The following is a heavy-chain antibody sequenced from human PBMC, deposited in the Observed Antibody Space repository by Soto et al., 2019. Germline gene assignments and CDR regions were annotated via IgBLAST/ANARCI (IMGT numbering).Heavy chain of an antibody. CDR3: AKNRGRRLIFALDI. D-gene: IGHD2-8*01. V-gene: IGHV4-28*01. Sequence: SETLSLTCGVSGYSISSSNWWVWVRQPPGKGLEWIGYIYHSGSTYYNPSLKSRVSMSVDTSKNQFSLKLSSVTAVDTAVYYFAKNRGRRLIFALDIWGQGTMVTF. J-gene: IGHJ3*02. CDR2: IYHSGST. CDR1: GYSISSSNW.